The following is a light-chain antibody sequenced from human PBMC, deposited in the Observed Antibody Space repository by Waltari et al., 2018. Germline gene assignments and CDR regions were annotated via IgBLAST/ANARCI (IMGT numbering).Light chain of an antibody. CDR2: GAT. Sequence: ENVLTQSPGTLSLSPGDRATLSCRASHMVASNYIAWYQQRPGQAPRLLIFGATRRATGIPDRCSGSGAGTDFTLTISRLEPEDFVVYYCQHYGNSPQLTFAGGTRLEIK. V-gene: IGKV3-20*01. CDR3: QHYGNSPQLT. J-gene: IGKJ4*01. CDR1: HMVASNY.